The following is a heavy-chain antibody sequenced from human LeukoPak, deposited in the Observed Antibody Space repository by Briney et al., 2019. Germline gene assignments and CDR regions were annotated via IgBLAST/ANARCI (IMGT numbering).Heavy chain of an antibody. D-gene: IGHD6-13*01. V-gene: IGHV3-15*01. Sequence: VGSLRLSCAASGFTFSNAWMSWVRQAPGKGLEWVGRIKSKTDGGTTDYAAPVKGRFTISRDDSKNTLYLQMNSLKTEDTAVYYCTTLTRIAAAGFFSYYYYMDVWGKGTTVTVSS. J-gene: IGHJ6*03. CDR1: GFTFSNAW. CDR3: TTLTRIAAAGFFSYYYYMDV. CDR2: IKSKTDGGTT.